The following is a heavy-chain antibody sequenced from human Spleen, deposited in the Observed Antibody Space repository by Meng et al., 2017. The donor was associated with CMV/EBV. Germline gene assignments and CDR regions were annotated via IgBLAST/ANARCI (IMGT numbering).Heavy chain of an antibody. D-gene: IGHD1-26*01. J-gene: IGHJ4*02. Sequence: SETLSLTCTVSGGSISSSSYYWGWIRQPPGKGLEWIGSIYYSGSTYYYPSLKSRVTISVDTSKNQFSLKLSSVTAADTAVYCCARGRKEATYYFDYWGQGTLVTVSS. V-gene: IGHV4-39*07. CDR2: IYYSGST. CDR3: ARGRKEATYYFDY. CDR1: GGSISSSSYY.